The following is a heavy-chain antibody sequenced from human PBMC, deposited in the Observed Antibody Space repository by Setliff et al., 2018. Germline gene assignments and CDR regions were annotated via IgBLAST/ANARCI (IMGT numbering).Heavy chain of an antibody. D-gene: IGHD1-7*01. Sequence: LSLTCAVYGGSFSGYYWSWIRQPPGKGLEWIGEINHSGSTNYNPSLKSRVTISVDTSKNQFSLKLSSVTAADTAVYYCARGPNWNYEGAWDYWGQGTLVTVSS. CDR2: INHSGST. CDR3: ARGPNWNYEGAWDY. V-gene: IGHV4-34*01. CDR1: GGSFSGYY. J-gene: IGHJ4*02.